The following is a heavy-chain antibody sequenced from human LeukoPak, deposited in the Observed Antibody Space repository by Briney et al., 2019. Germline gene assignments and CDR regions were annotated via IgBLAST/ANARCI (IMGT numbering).Heavy chain of an antibody. V-gene: IGHV1-2*02. CDR3: ARVTGQNNDAFDI. CDR1: GYTFTAYY. Sequence: ASVKVSCKASGYTFTAYYIHWVRQAPGQGPEWLGWIYPNTGGTRFPQKFQGRVTMTRDTSISTAYMELTRLRSDDTAVYYCARVTGQNNDAFDIWGQGTMVTVSS. CDR2: IYPNTGGT. D-gene: IGHD2-8*02. J-gene: IGHJ3*02.